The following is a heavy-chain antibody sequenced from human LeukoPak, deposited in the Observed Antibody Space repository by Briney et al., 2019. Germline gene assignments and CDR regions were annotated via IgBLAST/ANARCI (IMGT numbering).Heavy chain of an antibody. CDR1: GFTFNTYW. J-gene: IGHJ4*02. V-gene: IGHV3-74*01. CDR3: ARGGVDY. Sequence: GGSLRLSCAASGFTFNTYWMYWVRQAPGKGLVWVSRINSDGSTTSYADSVKGRFTISRDNAKNTLYLQMNSLRDDDTAVYYYARGGVDYWGPGTLVTVSS. CDR2: INSDGSTT.